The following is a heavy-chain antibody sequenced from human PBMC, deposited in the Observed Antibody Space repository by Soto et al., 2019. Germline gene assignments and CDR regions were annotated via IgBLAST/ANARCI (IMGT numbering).Heavy chain of an antibody. D-gene: IGHD6-6*01. CDR1: GFTFSSYA. Sequence: EVQLLESGGGLVQPGGSLRLSCAASGFTFSSYAMSWVRQAPGKGLEWVSAISGSGGSTYYADSVKGRFTISRDNSKNTLYLQMNSLRAEDTAVYYCAKRPMISSIAVLYYFDYWGQGTLVTVSS. CDR2: ISGSGGST. CDR3: AKRPMISSIAVLYYFDY. J-gene: IGHJ4*02. V-gene: IGHV3-23*01.